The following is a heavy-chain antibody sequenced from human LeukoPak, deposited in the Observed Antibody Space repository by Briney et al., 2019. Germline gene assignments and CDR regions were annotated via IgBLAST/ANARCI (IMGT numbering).Heavy chain of an antibody. Sequence: GASVKVSCKASGYTFTGYYMHWVRQARGQGLEWMGWINPNSGGTNYAQKFQGRVTMTRDTSISTAYMELSRLRSDDTAVYYCAREGDTAMVTFYYWGQGTLVTVSS. D-gene: IGHD5-18*01. J-gene: IGHJ4*02. CDR2: INPNSGGT. V-gene: IGHV1-2*02. CDR1: GYTFTGYY. CDR3: AREGDTAMVTFYY.